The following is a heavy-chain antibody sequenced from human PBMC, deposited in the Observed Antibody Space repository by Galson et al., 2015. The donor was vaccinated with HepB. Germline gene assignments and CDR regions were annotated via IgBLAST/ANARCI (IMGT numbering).Heavy chain of an antibody. J-gene: IGHJ4*02. D-gene: IGHD3-10*01. Sequence: SLRLSCAASGFTVSRNYMSWVRQAPGKGLEWVSVIYSGGSTYYADSVKGRFTISRDNSKNTLYLQMNSLRAEDTAVYYCARDRSYGSGSTEYYFDYWGQGTLVPVSS. V-gene: IGHV3-66*02. CDR1: GFTVSRNY. CDR2: IYSGGST. CDR3: ARDRSYGSGSTEYYFDY.